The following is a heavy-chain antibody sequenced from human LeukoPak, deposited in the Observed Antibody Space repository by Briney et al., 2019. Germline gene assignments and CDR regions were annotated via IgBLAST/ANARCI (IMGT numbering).Heavy chain of an antibody. CDR1: GFTFSGSA. CDR3: ARSYNWNDIGAFDI. Sequence: GGSLRLSCAASGFTFSGSAMHWVRQASGKGLEWMGIIYPGDSDTRYSPSFQGQVTISADKSISTAYLQWSSLKASDTAMYYCARSYNWNDIGAFDIWGQGTMVTVSS. CDR2: IYPGDSDT. D-gene: IGHD1-1*01. V-gene: IGHV5-51*01. J-gene: IGHJ3*02.